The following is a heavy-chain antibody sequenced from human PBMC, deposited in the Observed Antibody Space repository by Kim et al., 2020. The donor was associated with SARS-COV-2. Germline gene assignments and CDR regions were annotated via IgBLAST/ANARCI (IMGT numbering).Heavy chain of an antibody. CDR1: GYTFTSYG. D-gene: IGHD3-10*01. CDR3: ARLWFGELFYGMDV. Sequence: ASVKVSCKASGYTFTSYGISWVRQAPGQGLEWMGWISAYNGNTNYAQKLQGRVTMTTDTSTSTAYMELRSLRSDDTAVYYCARLWFGELFYGMDVWGQGTTVTVSS. CDR2: ISAYNGNT. J-gene: IGHJ6*02. V-gene: IGHV1-18*01.